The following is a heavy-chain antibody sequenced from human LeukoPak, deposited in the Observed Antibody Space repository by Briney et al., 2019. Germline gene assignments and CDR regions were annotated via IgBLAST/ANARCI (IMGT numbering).Heavy chain of an antibody. D-gene: IGHD2-2*01. V-gene: IGHV1-18*01. CDR1: GGTFSSYA. CDR3: ARDLVPAAPHLDYYYYYMDV. Sequence: AASVKVSCKAPGGTFSSYAISWVRQAPGQGLEWMGWISAYNGNTNYAQKLQGRVTMTADTSTSTAYMELRSLRSDDTAVYYCARDLVPAAPHLDYYYYYMDVWGKGTTVTVSS. J-gene: IGHJ6*03. CDR2: ISAYNGNT.